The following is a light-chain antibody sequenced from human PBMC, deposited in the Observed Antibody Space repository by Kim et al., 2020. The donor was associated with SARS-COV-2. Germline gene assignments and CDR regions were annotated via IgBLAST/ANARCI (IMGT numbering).Light chain of an antibody. CDR3: QTWGTDTDVV. CDR2: LNSDGSH. CDR1: SGHNNYA. J-gene: IGLJ2*01. V-gene: IGLV4-69*01. Sequence: SVKLTCTLRSGHNNYAIAWHQQQPEKGPRYLMKLNSDGSHTKGDGIPDRFSGSSSGAERYLTISSLQSADEADYYCQTWGTDTDVVFGGGTQLTVL.